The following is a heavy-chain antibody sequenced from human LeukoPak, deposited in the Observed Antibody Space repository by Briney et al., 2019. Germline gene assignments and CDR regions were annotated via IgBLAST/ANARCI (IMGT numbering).Heavy chain of an antibody. CDR1: GFTFSSYE. J-gene: IGHJ6*03. CDR2: ISSSGSTI. D-gene: IGHD1-26*01. CDR3: AREGWVGATDFFYYYYMDV. V-gene: IGHV3-48*03. Sequence: GGSLRLSCAASGFTFSSYEMNWVRQAPGKGLEWVSYISSSGSTIYYADSVKGRFTISRDNAKNSLYLQMNSLRAEDTAVYYCAREGWVGATDFFYYYYMDVWGKGTTVTVSS.